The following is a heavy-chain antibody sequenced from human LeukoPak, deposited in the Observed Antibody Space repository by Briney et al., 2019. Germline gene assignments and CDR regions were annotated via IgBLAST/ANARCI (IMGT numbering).Heavy chain of an antibody. V-gene: IGHV3-30*03. CDR2: ISYDGSNK. D-gene: IGHD4-17*01. J-gene: IGHJ4*02. Sequence: PGRSLRLSCAASGFTFSSYGMHWVRQAPGKGLEWVAVISYDGSNKYYADSVKGRFTISRDNSKNTLYLQMNSLRAEDTAVYYCARDSLGGDYVDYWGQGTLVTVSS. CDR1: GFTFSSYG. CDR3: ARDSLGGDYVDY.